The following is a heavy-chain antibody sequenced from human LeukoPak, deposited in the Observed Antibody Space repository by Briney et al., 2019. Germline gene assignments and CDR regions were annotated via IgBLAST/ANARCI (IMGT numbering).Heavy chain of an antibody. Sequence: GGSLRLSCAASGFTFNSYAMHWVRQAPGKGLEWVAVISNDGSNKYYADSVKGRFTIFRDNSKNTLYLQMNSLRAEDTAVYYCAKDIKFPSYYFDYWGQGTLVTVSS. CDR1: GFTFNSYA. CDR2: ISNDGSNK. V-gene: IGHV3-30-3*01. J-gene: IGHJ4*02. D-gene: IGHD3-10*01. CDR3: AKDIKFPSYYFDY.